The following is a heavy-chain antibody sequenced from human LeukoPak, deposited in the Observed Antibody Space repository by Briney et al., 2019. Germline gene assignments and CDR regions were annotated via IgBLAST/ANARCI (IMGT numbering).Heavy chain of an antibody. CDR2: ISAYNGNT. CDR3: ARVSRGQGGCSGGSCYSYYFDY. J-gene: IGHJ4*02. V-gene: IGHV1-18*01. CDR1: GYTFTSYG. D-gene: IGHD2-15*01. Sequence: ASVKVSCKASGYTFTSYGISWVRQAPGQGLEWMGWISAYNGNTNYAQKLQGRVTMTTDTSTSTAYMELSRLRSDDTAVYYCARVSRGQGGCSGGSCYSYYFDYWGQGTLVTVSS.